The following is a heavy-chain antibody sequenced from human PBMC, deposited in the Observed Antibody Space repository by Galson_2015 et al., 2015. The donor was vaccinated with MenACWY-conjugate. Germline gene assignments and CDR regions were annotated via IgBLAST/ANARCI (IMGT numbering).Heavy chain of an antibody. V-gene: IGHV3-48*02. J-gene: IGHJ4*02. CDR3: ARVPGYSYGNYDW. CDR1: GFTFSTYS. Sequence: SLRLSCAASGFTFSTYSMNWVRQAPGKGLEWVSYIISSSSTIYYADSVKGRFTISRDNAKNSLYLQMNTLRDEDTAVYYCARVPGYSYGNYDWWGQGTLVTVSS. D-gene: IGHD5-18*01. CDR2: IISSSSTI.